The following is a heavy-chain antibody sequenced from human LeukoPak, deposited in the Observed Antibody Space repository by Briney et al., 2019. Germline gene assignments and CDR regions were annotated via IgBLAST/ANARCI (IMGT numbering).Heavy chain of an antibody. D-gene: IGHD3-10*01. V-gene: IGHV4-31*03. J-gene: IGHJ3*02. CDR1: GGSISSGGYY. Sequence: SETLPLTCTVSGGSISSGGYYWTWIRQHPRKGLEWIGHIYYSVTTYYNPSLKSRVTISVDTSKNQFSLKLSSVTAADTAVYYCARDRGNDDFDIWGQGTMVTVSS. CDR2: IYYSVTT. CDR3: ARDRGNDDFDI.